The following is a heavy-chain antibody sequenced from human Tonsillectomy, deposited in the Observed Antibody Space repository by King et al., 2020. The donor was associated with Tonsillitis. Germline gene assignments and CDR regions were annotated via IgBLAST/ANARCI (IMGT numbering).Heavy chain of an antibody. V-gene: IGHV3-11*01. J-gene: IGHJ4*02. D-gene: IGHD3-3*01. CDR2: ISSGGSTI. Sequence: VQLVESGVGLVKPGGSLRLSCAASGFTFSDYYIRWIRQAPGKGLDWVAYISSGGSTIYYADSVNGRFTISRDNAKNSLYLQMNSLRAEDTAVYYCAREESRTIFGSHTSAFDYWGQGTLVTVSS. CDR3: AREESRTIFGSHTSAFDY. CDR1: GFTFSDYY.